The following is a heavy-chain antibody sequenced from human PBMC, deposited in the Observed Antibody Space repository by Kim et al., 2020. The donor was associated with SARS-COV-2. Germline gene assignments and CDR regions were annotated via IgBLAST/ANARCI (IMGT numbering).Heavy chain of an antibody. V-gene: IGHV4-59*13. CDR1: GGSISSYY. D-gene: IGHD3-22*01. J-gene: IGHJ4*02. CDR2: IYYSGST. Sequence: SETLSFTCTVSGGSISSYYWSWIRQPPGNGLEWIGYIYYSGSTNYNPSLKSRVTISVDTSKNQFSLKLSSVTAADTAVYYCARALPHSSGYQYYFDYWGQGTLVTVSS. CDR3: ARALPHSSGYQYYFDY.